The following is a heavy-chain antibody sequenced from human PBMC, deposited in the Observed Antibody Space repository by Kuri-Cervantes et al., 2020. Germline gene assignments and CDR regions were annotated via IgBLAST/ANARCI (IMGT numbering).Heavy chain of an antibody. J-gene: IGHJ6*02. V-gene: IGHV1-8*01. CDR2: MNPNSGNT. D-gene: IGHD2-2*02. Sequence: ASVKVSCKASGYTFTSYDINWVRQATGQGLEWMGWMNPNSGNTGYAQKFQGRVTMTRNTSISTAYMELRSPRSDDTAVYYCARDPGNVPAAIPLYYYYGMDVWGQGTTGTVSS. CDR1: GYTFTSYD. CDR3: ARDPGNVPAAIPLYYYYGMDV.